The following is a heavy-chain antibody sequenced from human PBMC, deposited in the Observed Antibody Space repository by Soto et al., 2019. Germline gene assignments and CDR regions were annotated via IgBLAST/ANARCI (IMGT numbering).Heavy chain of an antibody. CDR1: VGTFSDYN. V-gene: IGHV1-69*02. Sequence: VQLVQSGAEVKRPGSSVKVSCKAPVGTFSDYNIAWVRQARGQGLEWMGRIIPKLGITNYAHKFQDRVRITADKATSTAYMELTSLRYEDTAVYFCARAEGTRTTNFYHYMDVWGEGTSVTVS. D-gene: IGHD2-8*01. J-gene: IGHJ6*03. CDR2: IIPKLGIT. CDR3: ARAEGTRTTNFYHYMDV.